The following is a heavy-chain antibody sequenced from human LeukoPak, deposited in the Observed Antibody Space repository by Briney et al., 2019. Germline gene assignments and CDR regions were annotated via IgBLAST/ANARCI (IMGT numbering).Heavy chain of an antibody. CDR2: ISSSSSNI. J-gene: IGHJ4*02. V-gene: IGHV3-21*06. Sequence: GGSLRLSCAAPGFTFSSYSMNWVRQAPGKGLEWVSSISSSSSNIYYADSVKGRFTISRDDSKNIVYLQMNNLRSEDTAVYFCATERPGSRTLDSWGQGTLVTVSS. CDR1: GFTFSSYS. D-gene: IGHD1-14*01. CDR3: ATERPGSRTLDS.